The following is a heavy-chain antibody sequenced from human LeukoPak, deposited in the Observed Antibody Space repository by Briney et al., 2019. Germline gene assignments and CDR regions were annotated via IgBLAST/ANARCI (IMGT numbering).Heavy chain of an antibody. D-gene: IGHD5-12*01. CDR3: AKDGVVATYFDY. J-gene: IGHJ4*02. Sequence: GGSLRLSCVASGFTFSSYLLHWVRHDPRKGVVWVSRINGDGRNINYADSVRGRFTISRDNAKNTLYLQMDSLRPEDTAVYFCAKDGVVATYFDYWGQGTLVTVSS. CDR2: INGDGRNI. CDR1: GFTFSSYL. V-gene: IGHV3-74*01.